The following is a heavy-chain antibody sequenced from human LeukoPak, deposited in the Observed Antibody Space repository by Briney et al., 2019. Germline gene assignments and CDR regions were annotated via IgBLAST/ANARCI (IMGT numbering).Heavy chain of an antibody. V-gene: IGHV4-4*02. CDR2: IYHSGST. CDR1: GGSISSSNW. CDR3: VTYYFDSSGPKKNY. J-gene: IGHJ4*02. D-gene: IGHD3-22*01. Sequence: SETLSLTCAVSGGSISSSNWWSWVRQPPGKGLEWIGEIYHSGSTSYNPSLKSRVTISVDTSKKQFSLKLSSVTAADTAVYYCVTYYFDSSGPKKNYWGQGTLVTVSS.